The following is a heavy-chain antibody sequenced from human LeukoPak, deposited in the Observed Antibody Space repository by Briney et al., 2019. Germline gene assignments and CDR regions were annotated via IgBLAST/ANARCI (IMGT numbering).Heavy chain of an antibody. V-gene: IGHV3-21*01. CDR3: AREMYAGWYFAFDI. D-gene: IGHD6-19*01. CDR1: GFTFSSFT. J-gene: IGHJ3*02. Sequence: GGSLRLSCTVSGFTFSSFTMNWVRQGPGKGLEWVASISNSGDYISYADSLKGRFTISRDNAKNSLFLQMSSLRAEDTAVYYCAREMYAGWYFAFDIWGQGTTVTVSS. CDR2: ISNSGDYI.